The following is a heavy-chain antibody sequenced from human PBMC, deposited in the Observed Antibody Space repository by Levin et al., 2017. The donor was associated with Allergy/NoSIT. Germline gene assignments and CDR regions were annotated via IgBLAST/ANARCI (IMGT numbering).Heavy chain of an antibody. Sequence: LSLTCAASGFTFSSYGMHWVRQAPGKGLEWVAVISYDGSNKYYADSVKGRFTISRDNSKNTLYLQMNSLRAEDTAVYYCAKMGVVVVAATYFDYWGQGTLVTVSS. J-gene: IGHJ4*02. D-gene: IGHD2-15*01. CDR1: GFTFSSYG. V-gene: IGHV3-30*18. CDR3: AKMGVVVVAATYFDY. CDR2: ISYDGSNK.